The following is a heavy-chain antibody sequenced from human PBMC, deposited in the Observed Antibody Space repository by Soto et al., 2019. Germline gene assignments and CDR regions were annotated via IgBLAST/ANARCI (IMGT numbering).Heavy chain of an antibody. D-gene: IGHD4-17*01. J-gene: IGHJ4*02. CDR2: IYYSGST. CDR1: GGSISRGDYY. V-gene: IGHV4-30-4*01. Sequence: SETLSLTCTVSGGSISRGDYYWIWIRQPPGKGLEWIGYIYYSGSTYYNPSLKSRVTISVDTSKNQFSLKLSSVTAADTAVCYCAREPVTKIVADYWGQGTLVTVSS. CDR3: AREPVTKIVADY.